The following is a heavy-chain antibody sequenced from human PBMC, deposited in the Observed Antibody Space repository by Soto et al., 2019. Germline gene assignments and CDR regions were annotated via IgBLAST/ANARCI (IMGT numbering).Heavy chain of an antibody. V-gene: IGHV3-15*01. CDR2: IKSKTDGGTT. J-gene: IGHJ6*02. CDR1: GFTFSNAW. D-gene: IGHD3-3*01. CDR3: TSHRVTLFGVLRGSDYYGMDV. Sequence: GGSLRLSCAASGFTFSNAWMSWVRQAPGKGLEWVGRIKSKTDGGTTDYAAPVKGRFTISRDDSKNTLYLQMNSLKTEDTAVYYCTSHRVTLFGVLRGSDYYGMDVWGQGTTVTVSS.